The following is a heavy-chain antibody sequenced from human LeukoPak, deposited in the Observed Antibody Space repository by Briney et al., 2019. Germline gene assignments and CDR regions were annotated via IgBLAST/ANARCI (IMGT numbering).Heavy chain of an antibody. CDR1: GFSFSNYA. CDR2: VSFSGAAE. Sequence: PGGSLRLSCTASGFSFSNYAMAWVRQAPGKGLEWVSSVSFSGAAEHYAESVRGRFTISRDNSKNTVYLQMHSLRAEDTATYYCAKDLSTTWYAGGLDSWGQGTLVTVSS. CDR3: AKDLSTTWYAGGLDS. J-gene: IGHJ4*02. D-gene: IGHD3-16*01. V-gene: IGHV3-23*01.